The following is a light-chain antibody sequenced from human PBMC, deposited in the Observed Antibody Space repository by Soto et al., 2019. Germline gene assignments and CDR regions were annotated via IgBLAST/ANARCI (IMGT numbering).Light chain of an antibody. CDR2: DAS. V-gene: IGKV3-11*01. Sequence: VLTQSPATLSLSPGERATLSCRASQSISSYLAWYQQKPAQSPRLLISDASNRATDIPARFSGSGTGTDFTLTISSLEPEDFVVYYCQQRSNWPPTFGQGTKVDIK. CDR1: QSISSY. J-gene: IGKJ2*01. CDR3: QQRSNWPPT.